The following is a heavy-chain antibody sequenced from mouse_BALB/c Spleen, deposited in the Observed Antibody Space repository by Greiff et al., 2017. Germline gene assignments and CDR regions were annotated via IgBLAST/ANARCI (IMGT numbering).Heavy chain of an antibody. CDR1: GFTFSSYA. Sequence: EVKVEESGGGLVKPGGSLKLSCAASGFTFSSYAMSWVRQTPEKRLEWVASISSGGSTYYPDSVKGRFTISRDNARNILYLQMSSLRSEDTAMYYGARGSLYDGSSYDYFDDWGQGTTLTVAS. D-gene: IGHD1-1*01. CDR3: ARGSLYDGSSYDYFDD. V-gene: IGHV5-6-5*01. J-gene: IGHJ2*01. CDR2: ISSGGST.